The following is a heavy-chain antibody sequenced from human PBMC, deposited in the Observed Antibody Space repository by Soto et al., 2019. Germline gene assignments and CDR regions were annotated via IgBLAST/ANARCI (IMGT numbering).Heavy chain of an antibody. CDR2: IIPMFPTT. D-gene: IGHD2-21*01. Sequence: QVQLVQSGAEVKRPGSSVKVSCKASGDTFGRNAIHWVRQAPGQGLEWMGGIIPMFPTTNYAQKFKGRLSIYADKSTVTAYMEMTSLTSEDTAVYYCTKDGDSADYGYWGQGTLVTVSS. CDR3: TKDGDSADYGY. J-gene: IGHJ4*02. V-gene: IGHV1-69*06. CDR1: GDTFGRNA.